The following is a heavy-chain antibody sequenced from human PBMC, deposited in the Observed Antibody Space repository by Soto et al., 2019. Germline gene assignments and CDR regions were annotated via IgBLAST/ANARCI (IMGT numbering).Heavy chain of an antibody. Sequence: EVQLLESGGGLVQPGGSLRLSCAASGFTFSSYAMSWVRQAPGKGREWVSAISGSGGSTYYADSVKGRFTISRDNSKNTLYLQMNSLRAEDTAVYYCAKGTRIRIAAADDLYYYYYMDVWGKGTTVTVSS. CDR3: AKGTRIRIAAADDLYYYYYMDV. J-gene: IGHJ6*03. CDR1: GFTFSSYA. V-gene: IGHV3-23*01. D-gene: IGHD6-13*01. CDR2: ISGSGGST.